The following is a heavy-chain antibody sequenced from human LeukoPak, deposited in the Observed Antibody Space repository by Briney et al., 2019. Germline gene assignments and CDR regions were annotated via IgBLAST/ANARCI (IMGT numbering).Heavy chain of an antibody. V-gene: IGHV4-59*01. CDR3: AGYSSGWYVDY. J-gene: IGHJ4*02. D-gene: IGHD6-19*01. CDR1: GGSISTYY. Sequence: PSETLSLTCTVSGGSISTYYWSWIRQPPGKGLEWIGYIYFSGSTDYNPSLKSRVTISVDTSNNQLSLKLSSVTAADTAVYYCAGYSSGWYVDYWGQGTPVTVSS. CDR2: IYFSGST.